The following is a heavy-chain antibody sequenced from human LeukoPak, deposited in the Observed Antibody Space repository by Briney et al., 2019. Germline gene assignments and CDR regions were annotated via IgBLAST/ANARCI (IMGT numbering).Heavy chain of an antibody. V-gene: IGHV5-51*01. Sequence: GESLKISCKGSGYSFTSYWIGWVRQMPGKGLEWMGIIYPGDSDTRYSPSFQGQVTISADKSISTAYLQWSSLKASDTAMYYCARQASSSGWYGNAFDIWGQGTMVTVSS. D-gene: IGHD6-19*01. J-gene: IGHJ3*02. CDR2: IYPGDSDT. CDR1: GYSFTSYW. CDR3: ARQASSSGWYGNAFDI.